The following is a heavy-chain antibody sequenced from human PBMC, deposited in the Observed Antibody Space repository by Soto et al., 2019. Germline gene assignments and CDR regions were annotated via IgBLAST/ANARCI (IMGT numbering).Heavy chain of an antibody. D-gene: IGHD3-10*01. CDR2: ISSNSGTI. Sequence: LRLSCAASGFIFTSYAMNWVRQAPGKGLEWVSYISSNSGTIYYTDSVKGRFTTSRDNTKNSLYLQMNSLRDEGTAVYYCARDWYYYGSGSYYPFDYWGQGTLVTVS. CDR3: ARDWYYYGSGSYYPFDY. J-gene: IGHJ4*02. CDR1: GFIFTSYA. V-gene: IGHV3-48*02.